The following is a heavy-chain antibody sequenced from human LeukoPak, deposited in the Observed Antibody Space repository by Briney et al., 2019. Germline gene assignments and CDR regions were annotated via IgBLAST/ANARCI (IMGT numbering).Heavy chain of an antibody. V-gene: IGHV1-18*01. CDR3: ARDGTWYGSSWYPEPPATYDY. J-gene: IGHJ4*02. Sequence: ASVKVSCKASGHTFTSYGISWVRQAPGQGLEWMGWISAYNGNTNYAQKLQGRVTMTTDTSTSTAYMELRSLRSDDTAVYYCARDGTWYGSSWYPEPPATYDYWGQGTLVTVSS. CDR1: GHTFTSYG. D-gene: IGHD6-13*01. CDR2: ISAYNGNT.